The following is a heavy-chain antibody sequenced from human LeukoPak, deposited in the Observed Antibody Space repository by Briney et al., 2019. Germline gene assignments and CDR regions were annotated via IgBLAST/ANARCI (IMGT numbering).Heavy chain of an antibody. D-gene: IGHD4-17*01. V-gene: IGHV4-39*07. CDR2: IYSSGST. CDR1: GGSISSSYYY. J-gene: IGHJ4*02. CDR3: ARGLRYGPSDY. Sequence: SETLSLTCTVSGGSISSSYYYWGWIRQPPGKGLEWIGSIYSSGSTYYNPSLKSRVTISVDTSKNQFSLKLSSVTAADTAVYYCARGLRYGPSDYWGQGTLVTVSS.